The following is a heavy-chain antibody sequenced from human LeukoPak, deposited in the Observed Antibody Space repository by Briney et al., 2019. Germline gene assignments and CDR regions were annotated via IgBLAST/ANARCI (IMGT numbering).Heavy chain of an antibody. CDR2: INSDGDSA. D-gene: IGHD1-26*01. Sequence: GGSLRLSCAASGFTFDDYGMSWVRQAQGKGLEWVSGINSDGDSAGYADSVKGRFTISRDNRKNSLHLQMNSLRAEDTALYYCARDRGGRYMYLQHWGQGTLVTVSS. J-gene: IGHJ1*01. CDR1: GFTFDDYG. V-gene: IGHV3-20*04. CDR3: ARDRGGRYMYLQH.